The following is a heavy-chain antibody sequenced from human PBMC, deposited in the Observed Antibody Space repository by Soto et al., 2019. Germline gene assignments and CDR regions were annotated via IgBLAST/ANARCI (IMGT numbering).Heavy chain of an antibody. CDR2: INPNSGGT. Sequence: SSVKVSCKASGYTFTGYYMHWVRQAPGQELEWMGWINPNSGGTNYAQKFQGWVTMTRDTSISTAYMELSKLRYDDTAVDYCARDRRRYCGSGSNLGYWGQGTRVAAAS. J-gene: IGHJ4*02. V-gene: IGHV1-2*04. CDR3: ARDRRRYCGSGSNLGY. D-gene: IGHD3-10*01. CDR1: GYTFTGYY.